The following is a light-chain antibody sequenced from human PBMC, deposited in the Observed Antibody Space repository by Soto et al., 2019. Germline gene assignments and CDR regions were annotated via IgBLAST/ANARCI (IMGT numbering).Light chain of an antibody. CDR3: LQHNTYPWT. V-gene: IGKV1-17*01. CDR2: DAA. CDR1: QYITNE. J-gene: IGKJ1*01. Sequence: DIQMTQSPSSLSASVGDRVTITCRASQYITNELGLYQQRFGEAPKRLIYDAARLQSGVPSRFSGSGSGTEVTLTISRLQPEDFASDYCLQHNTYPWTFGQGTKVEIK.